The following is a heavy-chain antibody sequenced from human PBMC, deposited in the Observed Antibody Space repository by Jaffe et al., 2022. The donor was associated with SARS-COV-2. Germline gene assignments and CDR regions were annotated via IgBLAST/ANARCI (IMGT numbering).Heavy chain of an antibody. V-gene: IGHV2-26*01. D-gene: IGHD4-17*01. CDR3: ARFYGDLGWVYYGMDV. Sequence: QVTLKESGPVLVKPTETLTLTCTVSGFSLSNARMGVSWIRQPPGKALEWLAHIFSNDEKSYSTSLKSRLTISKDTSKSQVVLTMTNMDPVDTATYYCARFYGDLGWVYYGMDVWGQGTTVTVSS. CDR1: GFSLSNARMG. J-gene: IGHJ6*02. CDR2: IFSNDEK.